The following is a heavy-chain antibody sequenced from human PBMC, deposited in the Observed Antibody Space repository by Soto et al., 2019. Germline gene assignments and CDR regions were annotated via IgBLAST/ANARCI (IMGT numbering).Heavy chain of an antibody. CDR3: ARSVAVPGANIDY. J-gene: IGHJ4*02. Sequence: SETLCLTCTVSGDSVSSGTYCWSWIRQPPGKGLEWIGYIYYSGTTNYNPSLKSRVSISIDTSKNQFSLKLNSVTAADTAVYFCARSVAVPGANIDYWGQRTKVGVSS. CDR1: GDSVSSGTYC. D-gene: IGHD6-13*01. CDR2: IYYSGTT. V-gene: IGHV4-61*01.